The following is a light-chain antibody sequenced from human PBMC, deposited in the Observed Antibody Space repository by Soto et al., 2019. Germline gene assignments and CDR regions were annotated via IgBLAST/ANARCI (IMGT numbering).Light chain of an antibody. Sequence: QSALTQPASVSGSPGQSITISCAGTSSDVGYYNYVSWYQQHPGKAPKLMIYEVSNRPSGVSNRVSGSKSGHTASLTISGLQAEDEAEYFCSSYTSSSTPLFGGGTKLTVL. CDR1: SSDVGYYNY. CDR2: EVS. J-gene: IGLJ2*01. CDR3: SSYTSSSTPL. V-gene: IGLV2-14*01.